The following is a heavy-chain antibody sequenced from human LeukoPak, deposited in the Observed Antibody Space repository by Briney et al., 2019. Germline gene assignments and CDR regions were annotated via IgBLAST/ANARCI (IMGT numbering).Heavy chain of an antibody. CDR1: GGTFSSYA. D-gene: IGHD3/OR15-3a*01. J-gene: IGHJ6*02. CDR3: ARDPLDRRFYYYGMDV. CDR2: IIPIFGTA. Sequence: VASVKVSCKASGGTFSSYAISWVRQAPGQGLEWMGGIIPIFGTANYAQKFQGRVTITADESTSTAYMELSSLRSEDTAVYYRARDPLDRRFYYYGMDVWGQGTTVTVSS. V-gene: IGHV1-69*13.